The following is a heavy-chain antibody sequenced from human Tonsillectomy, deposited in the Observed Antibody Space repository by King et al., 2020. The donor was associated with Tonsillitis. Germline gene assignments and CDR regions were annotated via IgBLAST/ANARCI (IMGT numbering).Heavy chain of an antibody. J-gene: IGHJ4*02. CDR1: GDSISSSTYY. CDR3: ARLGGGRDSDYGGGFDY. CDR2: IYYSGST. D-gene: IGHD4-17*01. Sequence: QLQESGPGLVKPSETLSLACTVSGDSISSSTYYWGWIRQPPGKGLEWIGRIYYSGSTYYNPSLKSRVTISVDTSKNTFSLKLSSVTAADTAVYYCARLGGGRDSDYGGGFDYWGQGTLVTVSS. V-gene: IGHV4-39*01.